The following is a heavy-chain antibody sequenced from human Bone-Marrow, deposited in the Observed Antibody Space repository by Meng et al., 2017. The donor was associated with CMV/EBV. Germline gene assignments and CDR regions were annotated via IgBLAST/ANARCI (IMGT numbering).Heavy chain of an antibody. CDR2: INPSGGST. J-gene: IGHJ6*01. CDR3: AREREEPRTYYYYGMDV. CDR1: GYTFTSYY. V-gene: IGHV1-46*01. D-gene: IGHD1-14*01. Sequence: ASVKVSCKASGYTFTSYYMHWVRQAPGQGLEWMGIINPSGGSTSYAQKFQGRVTMTRDTSTSTVYMELSSLRSEDTAVYYCAREREEPRTYYYYGMDVWGQGTTVTGYS.